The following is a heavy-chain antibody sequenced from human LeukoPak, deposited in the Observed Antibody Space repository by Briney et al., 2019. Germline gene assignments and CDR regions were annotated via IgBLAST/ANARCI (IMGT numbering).Heavy chain of an antibody. D-gene: IGHD2-15*01. CDR1: GYTFTGYY. Sequence: ASVKVSCKASGYTFTGYYMHWVRQAPGQGLEWMGGIIPIFGTANYAQKFQGRVTITADESTSTAYMELSSLRSEDTAVYYCARADSHCSGGSCYPTDYWGQGTLVTVSS. J-gene: IGHJ4*02. V-gene: IGHV1-69*13. CDR2: IIPIFGTA. CDR3: ARADSHCSGGSCYPTDY.